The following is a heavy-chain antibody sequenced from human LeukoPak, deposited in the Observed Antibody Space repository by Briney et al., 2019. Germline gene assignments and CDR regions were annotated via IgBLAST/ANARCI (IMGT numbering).Heavy chain of an antibody. CDR1: GFTFSSYW. CDR2: INSDGSST. CDR3: VRQQTPHGNFDY. J-gene: IGHJ4*02. D-gene: IGHD1-26*01. V-gene: IGHV3-74*01. Sequence: GGSLRLSCAASGFTFSSYWMHWVRQAPGKGLVWVSRINSDGSSTSYADSVKGRFTISRENAKNSLSLQMNSLRAEDTAVYYCVRQQTPHGNFDYWGQGTLVTVSS.